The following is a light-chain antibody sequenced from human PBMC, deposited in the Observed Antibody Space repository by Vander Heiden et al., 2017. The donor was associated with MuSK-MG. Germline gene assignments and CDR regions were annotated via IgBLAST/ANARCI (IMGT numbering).Light chain of an antibody. Sequence: EIVMTQSPATLSVSLGEWATLSCRASQNVNSNLAWYQQKPGQAPRLVIYGASTRATGIPARFSGSGSGTEFTLTISSLQSEDFAVYSCQQDNNCPITFGGGTKVDIK. CDR1: QNVNSN. V-gene: IGKV3-15*01. J-gene: IGKJ4*01. CDR2: GAS. CDR3: QQDNNCPIT.